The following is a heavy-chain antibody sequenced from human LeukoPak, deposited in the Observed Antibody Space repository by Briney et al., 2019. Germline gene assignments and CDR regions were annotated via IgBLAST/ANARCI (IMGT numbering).Heavy chain of an antibody. J-gene: IGHJ4*02. CDR3: TRGRDTTGYFVY. Sequence: WIDTNTGNPTYAQGFAGRFVFSLDTSVTTTYLQISSLKAEDTAVYFCTRGRDTTGYFVYWGQGTLVTVSS. D-gene: IGHD3-22*01. CDR2: IDTNTGNP. V-gene: IGHV7-4-1*02.